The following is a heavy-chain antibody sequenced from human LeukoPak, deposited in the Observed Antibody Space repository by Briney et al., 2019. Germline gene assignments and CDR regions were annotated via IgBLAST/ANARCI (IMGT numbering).Heavy chain of an antibody. V-gene: IGHV4-34*01. J-gene: IGHJ6*03. Sequence: SETLSLTCAVYGGSFSGYYWSWIRQPPGKGLEWIGEIKHSGSTNYNPSLKSRVTISVDTSKNQFSLKLSSVTAADTAVYYCARAQAKVATIPYYYYYYMDVWGKGTTVTVSS. D-gene: IGHD5-12*01. CDR1: GGSFSGYY. CDR3: ARAQAKVATIPYYYYYYMDV. CDR2: IKHSGST.